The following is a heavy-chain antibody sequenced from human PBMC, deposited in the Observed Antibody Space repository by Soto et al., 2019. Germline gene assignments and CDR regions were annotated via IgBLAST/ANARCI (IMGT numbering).Heavy chain of an antibody. V-gene: IGHV5-51*01. CDR2: IYPGDSDT. J-gene: IGHJ6*03. D-gene: IGHD4-17*01. Sequence: GESLKISCKGSGYSFTSYWIGWVRQMPGKGLEWMGIIYPGDSDTRYSPSFQGQVTISADKSISTAYLQWSSLKASDTAMYFCARNGDYGGGYYYYYMDVWGKWTTVTVSS. CDR1: GYSFTSYW. CDR3: ARNGDYGGGYYYYYMDV.